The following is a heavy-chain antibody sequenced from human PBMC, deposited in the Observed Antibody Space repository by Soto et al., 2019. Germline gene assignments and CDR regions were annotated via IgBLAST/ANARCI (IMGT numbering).Heavy chain of an antibody. CDR1: GCSISTYY. D-gene: IGHD2-8*01. CDR2: IYYGGSA. J-gene: IGHJ4*02. V-gene: IGHV4-59*08. CDR3: ARGGHCTNGVCSALDY. Sequence: QVQLQESGPGLVKPSETLSLTCTVSGCSISTYYWNWIRQPPGKGLDWIGYIYYGGSANYNPSLKSRVTISVDTSKKQFSLQLSSVTAADTAVYYCARGGHCTNGVCSALDYWGQGTLVTVSS.